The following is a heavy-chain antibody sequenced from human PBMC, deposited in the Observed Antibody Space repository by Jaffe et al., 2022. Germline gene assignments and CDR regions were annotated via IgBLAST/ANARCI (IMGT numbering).Heavy chain of an antibody. V-gene: IGHV3-74*01. D-gene: IGHD2-2*01. CDR3: GRGGVTAALDY. Sequence: EVQLVESGGGLVQPGGSLRLSCAASGFTLSHYWMHWVRQVPGKGLVWVSRITNDGSSTTYADSVKGRFTISRDTAKNTLYLQMNSLRAEDTAVYYCGRGGVTAALDYWGQGTLVTVSS. CDR2: ITNDGSST. J-gene: IGHJ4*02. CDR1: GFTLSHYW.